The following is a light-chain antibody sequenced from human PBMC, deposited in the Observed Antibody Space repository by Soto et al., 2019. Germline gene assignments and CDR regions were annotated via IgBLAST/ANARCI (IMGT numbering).Light chain of an antibody. V-gene: IGLV1-44*01. CDR2: NNN. J-gene: IGLJ2*01. Sequence: QSVLTQPPSASGTPGQRVTISCSGSSSNIGSNTVNWNQQLPGTAPKLLIYNNNQRPSGVPDRFSGSKSGTSASLAISGLQSEDEADYYCAAWDDSLNGHVVFGGGTKVTVL. CDR3: AAWDDSLNGHVV. CDR1: SSNIGSNT.